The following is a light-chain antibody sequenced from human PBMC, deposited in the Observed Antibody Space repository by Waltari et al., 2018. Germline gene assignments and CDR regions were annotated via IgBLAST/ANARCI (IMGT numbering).Light chain of an antibody. Sequence: EVVMTQDPATLSVSPGARATLSCRASQSIYANLAWYQHKPGQAPRLLIYRASSRATGIPARFSGRGSGTEFTLTISSLQSEDSAIYYCQQYNRWPPITFGQGTRLEIK. CDR2: RAS. CDR1: QSIYAN. J-gene: IGKJ5*01. V-gene: IGKV3-15*01. CDR3: QQYNRWPPIT.